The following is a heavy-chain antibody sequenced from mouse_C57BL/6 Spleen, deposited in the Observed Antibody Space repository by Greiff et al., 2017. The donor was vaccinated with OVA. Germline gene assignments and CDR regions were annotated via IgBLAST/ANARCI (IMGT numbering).Heavy chain of an antibody. CDR1: GFSFNTYA. CDR2: LRSKSNNYAT. D-gene: IGHD2-1*01. J-gene: IGHJ4*01. V-gene: IGHV10-1*01. CDR3: VRRSTMGTGYAMDY. Sequence: EVKLVESGGGLVQPKGSLKLPCAASGFSFNTYAMNWVRQALGKGLEWVARLRSKSNNYATYYADSVKDRFTISRDDSESMLYLQMNNLKTEDTAMYYCVRRSTMGTGYAMDYWGQGTSVTVSS.